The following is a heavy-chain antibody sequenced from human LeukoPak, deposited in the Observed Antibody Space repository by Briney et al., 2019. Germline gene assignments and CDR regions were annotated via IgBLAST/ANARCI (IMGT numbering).Heavy chain of an antibody. D-gene: IGHD6-6*01. V-gene: IGHV3-21*01. Sequence: GGSLRLSCAASGFTFSTYSMTWVRQAPGKGLEWVSSISSSSSYIYYADSVKGRFTISRDNAKNSLYLQMNSLRAEDTAVYYCARDGYSSSSGLFVYWGQGTLVTVSS. CDR1: GFTFSTYS. J-gene: IGHJ4*02. CDR2: ISSSSSYI. CDR3: ARDGYSSSSGLFVY.